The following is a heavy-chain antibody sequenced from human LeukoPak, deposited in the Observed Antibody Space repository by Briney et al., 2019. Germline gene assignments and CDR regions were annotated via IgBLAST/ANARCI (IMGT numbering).Heavy chain of an antibody. CDR3: ARGRGSVVGFGY. CDR2: IIPIFGTA. V-gene: IGHV1-69*05. J-gene: IGHJ4*02. CDR1: GGTFSSYA. D-gene: IGHD2-15*01. Sequence: SVKVSCTASGGTFSSYAISWVRQAPGQGLEWMGGIIPIFGTANYAQKFQGRVTITRNTSISTAYMELSSLRSEDTAVYYCARGRGSVVGFGYWGQGTLVTVSS.